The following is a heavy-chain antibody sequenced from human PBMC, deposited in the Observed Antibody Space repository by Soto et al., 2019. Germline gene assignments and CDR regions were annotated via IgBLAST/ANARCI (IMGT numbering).Heavy chain of an antibody. CDR2: IIPIFGTA. J-gene: IGHJ5*02. Sequence: GASVKVSCKASGGTFSSYAISWVRQAPGQGLEWMGGIIPIFGTANYAQKFQGRVTITADESTSKAYMELSSLRSEDTAVYYCARTAADGNWFDPWGQGTLVTVSS. V-gene: IGHV1-69*13. D-gene: IGHD6-13*01. CDR1: GGTFSSYA. CDR3: ARTAADGNWFDP.